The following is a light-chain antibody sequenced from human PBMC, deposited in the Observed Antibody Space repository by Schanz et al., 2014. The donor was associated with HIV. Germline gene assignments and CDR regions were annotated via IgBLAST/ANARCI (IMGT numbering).Light chain of an antibody. V-gene: IGLV1-40*01. J-gene: IGLJ2*01. CDR2: GNS. Sequence: QSVLTQPPSVSGAPGQRVTISCTGNSSNIGAGYDVHWYQQLPRTAPKLLIYGNSNRPSGVPDRFSGSKSGNTASLTISGLQAEDEADYYCCSYAGSGMPDVFGGGTKLTVL. CDR3: CSYAGSGMPDV. CDR1: SSNIGAGYD.